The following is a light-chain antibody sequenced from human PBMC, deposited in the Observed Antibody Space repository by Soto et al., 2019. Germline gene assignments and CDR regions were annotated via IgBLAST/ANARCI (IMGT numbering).Light chain of an antibody. V-gene: IGKV1-5*01. J-gene: IGKJ1*01. Sequence: DNQMTLSLSALSATVRDRVTITCRASRSISTWLAWYQQKPGKAPKVLIFDASSLESGVPSRFSGSGSATEFTLTISSLQPDDFATYYCQQYSIYPWTFCQGTKV. CDR3: QQYSIYPWT. CDR1: RSISTW. CDR2: DAS.